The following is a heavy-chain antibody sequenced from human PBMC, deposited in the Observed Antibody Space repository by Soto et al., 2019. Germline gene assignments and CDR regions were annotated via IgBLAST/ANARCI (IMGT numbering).Heavy chain of an antibody. V-gene: IGHV1-8*01. CDR1: GYSFTSLD. CDR3: ARGVSAGVDY. J-gene: IGHJ4*02. CDR2: MQPSTGRT. Sequence: QVQLVQSGAEVREPGASVKVSCKASGYSFTSLDINWVRQTAGQGREWMGWMQPSTGRTGYAQKLQSRVTMTRDTSINTAYMELTSITSDDTVFYYCARGVSAGVDYWGQGTVVTVSS. D-gene: IGHD3-10*01.